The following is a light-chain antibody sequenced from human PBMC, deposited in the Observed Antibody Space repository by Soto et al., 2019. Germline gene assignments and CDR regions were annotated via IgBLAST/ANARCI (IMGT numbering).Light chain of an antibody. J-gene: IGLJ2*01. CDR1: SSDIGAGYD. CDR2: GNN. CDR3: RSYGTNLSVL. Sequence: QPVLTQPPSVSGAPGQRVTISCTGSSSDIGAGYDVHWYQQLPGTAPKLLIYGNNNRPSGVPDRFSGSRSGTSASLAITGLQAEDEADYYCRSYGTNLSVLFGGGTKLTVL. V-gene: IGLV1-40*01.